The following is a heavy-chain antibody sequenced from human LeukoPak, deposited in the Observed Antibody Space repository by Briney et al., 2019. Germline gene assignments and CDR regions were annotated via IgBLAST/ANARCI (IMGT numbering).Heavy chain of an antibody. CDR1: GGSISSYY. CDR2: IYYSGST. J-gene: IGHJ6*03. D-gene: IGHD3-22*01. CDR3: TRGSIAYYYMDV. V-gene: IGHV4-59*01. Sequence: SSETLSLTCTVSGGSISSYYWSWIRQPPGKGLEWIGNIYYSGSTNYNPSLKSRVTISVDTSKNQFSLKLSSVPAADTAVYYCTRGSIAYYYMDVWGKGTTVTISS.